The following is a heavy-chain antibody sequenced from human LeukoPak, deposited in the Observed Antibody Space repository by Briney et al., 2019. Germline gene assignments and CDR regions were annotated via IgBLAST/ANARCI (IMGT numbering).Heavy chain of an antibody. CDR1: GFTFSTYE. D-gene: IGHD2-2*01. Sequence: GGSLRLSCTGSGFTFSTYEMNWVRQAPGKGLEWVSYISNSGSPIYYADSVRGRFTISRDNAKNSLYLQTNSLRVEDTAMYYCARDPSSHSSHWGQGTLVTVSS. CDR3: ARDPSSHSSH. J-gene: IGHJ4*02. V-gene: IGHV3-48*03. CDR2: ISNSGSPI.